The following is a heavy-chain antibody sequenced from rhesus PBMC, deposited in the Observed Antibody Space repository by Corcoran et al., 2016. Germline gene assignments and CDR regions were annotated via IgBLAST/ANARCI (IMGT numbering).Heavy chain of an antibody. D-gene: IGHD3-34*01. J-gene: IGHJ4*01. Sequence: EVQLVESGGGLVQPGGSLRLSCAASGFTFSDYYMSWVCQAPGKGLEWVSSISRCTSYIFYADSVKGRFTISRDNAKNSLSLQMNSLKTEDTAVYYCTRLGPLGYYFDYWGQGVLVTVSS. CDR3: TRLGPLGYYFDY. V-gene: IGHV3S16*01. CDR1: GFTFSDYY. CDR2: ISRCTSYI.